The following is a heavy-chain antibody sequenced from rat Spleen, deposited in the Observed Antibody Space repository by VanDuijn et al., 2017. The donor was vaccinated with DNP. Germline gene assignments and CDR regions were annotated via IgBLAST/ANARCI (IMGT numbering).Heavy chain of an antibody. Sequence: QVQLTESGPGLVQPSETLSLTCTVSGFSLTGYSVYWVRQPSGKGLDWMGRMRYNGDTSYNSAPKSRLSINRDTSESQVFLRMNSLQTEDTAMYFCARSHTTGLTWFAYWGQGVLVTVSS. CDR1: GFSLTGYS. D-gene: IGHD1-9*01. CDR3: ARSHTTGLTWFAY. J-gene: IGHJ2*01. CDR2: MRYNGDT. V-gene: IGHV2-8*01.